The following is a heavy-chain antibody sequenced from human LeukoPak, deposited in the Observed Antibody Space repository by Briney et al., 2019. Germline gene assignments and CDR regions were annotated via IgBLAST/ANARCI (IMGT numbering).Heavy chain of an antibody. CDR2: IYYTGII. J-gene: IGHJ4*02. V-gene: IGHV4-59*01. Sequence: SETLSLTCSVPGGSLSSYYWSWVRQPPGKGLQWIGYIYYTGIINYNPSLKSRATISLNTSQNHFSLMLTSVTAADTAMYYCARLTTVTPYFDNWGQGILVTVSS. D-gene: IGHD4-17*01. CDR3: ARLTTVTPYFDN. CDR1: GGSLSSYY.